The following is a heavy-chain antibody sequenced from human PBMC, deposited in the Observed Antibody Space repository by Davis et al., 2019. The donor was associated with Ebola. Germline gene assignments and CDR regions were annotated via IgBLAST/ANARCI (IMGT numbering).Heavy chain of an antibody. CDR3: ARGYSSSSYYYYGMDV. CDR1: GFTFSSYG. Sequence: GESLKISCAASGFTFSSYGMHWVRQAPGKGLEWVAVISYDGSNKYYADSVKGRFTISRDNSKNTLYLQMNSLRAEDTALYYCARGYSSSSYYYYGMDVWGQGTTVTVSS. J-gene: IGHJ6*02. V-gene: IGHV3-30*03. D-gene: IGHD6-6*01. CDR2: ISYDGSNK.